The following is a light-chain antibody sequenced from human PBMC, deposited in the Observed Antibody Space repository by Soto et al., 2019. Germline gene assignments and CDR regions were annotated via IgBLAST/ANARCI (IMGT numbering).Light chain of an antibody. V-gene: IGKV3-11*01. CDR2: DAS. CDR3: QQRGNWPVT. CDR1: QSVGSY. J-gene: IGKJ1*01. Sequence: EIVLTQSPATLSLSPGERATLSCRASQSVGSYFAWYQQKPGQAPRLLIYDASNRATGIPARFSGSGSGTDFTLTVRILEPDDFAVYYCQQRGNWPVTFGQGTRVDIK.